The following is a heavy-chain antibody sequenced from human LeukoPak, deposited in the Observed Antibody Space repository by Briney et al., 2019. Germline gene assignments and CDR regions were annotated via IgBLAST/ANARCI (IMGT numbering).Heavy chain of an antibody. CDR2: IKQDGSEK. CDR3: ARAYSDTYYYYGMDV. J-gene: IGHJ6*02. V-gene: IGHV3-7*01. D-gene: IGHD1-26*01. CDR1: GFTFSSYW. Sequence: PGGSLRLSCAASGFTFSSYWMSWVRQAPGKGLEWVANIKQDGSEKYYVDSVKGRFTISRDNAKNSLYLQMNSLRAEDTAAYYCARAYSDTYYYYGMDVWGQGTTVTVSS.